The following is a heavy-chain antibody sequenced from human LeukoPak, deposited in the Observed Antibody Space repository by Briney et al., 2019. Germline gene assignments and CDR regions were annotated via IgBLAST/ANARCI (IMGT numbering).Heavy chain of an antibody. Sequence: ASVKVSCKASGYTFTGYYMHWARQAPGRGLEWMGWINPNSGGTNYAQKFQGRVTMTRDTSISTAYMELSRLRSDDTAVYYCARDPESPIGWFDPWGQGTLVTVSS. J-gene: IGHJ5*02. CDR1: GYTFTGYY. V-gene: IGHV1-2*02. CDR3: ARDPESPIGWFDP. CDR2: INPNSGGT. D-gene: IGHD2-21*01.